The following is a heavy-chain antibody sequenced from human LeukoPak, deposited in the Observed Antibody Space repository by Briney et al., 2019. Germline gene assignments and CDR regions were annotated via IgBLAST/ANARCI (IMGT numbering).Heavy chain of an antibody. CDR1: GFTFSSYA. D-gene: IGHD2-2*01. V-gene: IGHV3-23*01. Sequence: GGSLRLSCAASGFTFSSYAMTWVRQAPGKGLEWVSAITSGGLTFYADSVKGRFTISRDNPINTLYLQMNSLRADDTAVYYCAKPFRDCSSATCYVSFDYWGQGTLVTVSS. CDR3: AKPFRDCSSATCYVSFDY. CDR2: ITSGGLT. J-gene: IGHJ4*02.